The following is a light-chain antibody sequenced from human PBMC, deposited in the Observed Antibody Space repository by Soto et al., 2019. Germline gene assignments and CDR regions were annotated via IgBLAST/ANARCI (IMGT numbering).Light chain of an antibody. CDR2: AAS. CDR3: LQHNSYPPT. CDR1: QGIGSD. Sequence: DIQMTQSPSSLSASVGDRVTITCRASQGIGSDLGWYQQKPGKAPKRMLYAASSLKSGVPSRFSGSGSGTDYTLTISSLQPEDFATYFCLQHNSYPPTFGGGNKVEIK. V-gene: IGKV1-17*01. J-gene: IGKJ4*01.